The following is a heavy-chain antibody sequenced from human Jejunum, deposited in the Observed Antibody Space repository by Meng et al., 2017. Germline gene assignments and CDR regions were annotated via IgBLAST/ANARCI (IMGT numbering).Heavy chain of an antibody. CDR2: ISPYNGDT. CDR1: GYTFTRFG. CDR3: ARDLGNGEDY. D-gene: IGHD3-10*01. J-gene: IGHJ4*02. V-gene: IGHV1-18*01. Sequence: VQVVRSGAEVKKPGASVKVSCKASGYTFTRFGISWVRQAPGQGLEWMGWISPYNGDTNYAQKLQGRVTMTTDTSTSTAYMELRSLRSDDTAAYYCARDLGNGEDYWGQGTLVTVSS.